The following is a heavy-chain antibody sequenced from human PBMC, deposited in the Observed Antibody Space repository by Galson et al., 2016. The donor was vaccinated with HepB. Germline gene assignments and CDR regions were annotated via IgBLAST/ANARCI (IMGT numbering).Heavy chain of an antibody. D-gene: IGHD6-13*01. Sequence: SVKVSCKASGYSLTNFALHWVRQAPGQRLEWMGWINAANDDTKFSQKFQDRVTINRDTSASTAYMELSSLRSEDTAVYYCARGHHSSSWLCDYWGQGTPVTVSS. J-gene: IGHJ4*02. CDR1: GYSLTNFA. CDR2: INAANDDT. V-gene: IGHV1-3*01. CDR3: ARGHHSSSWLCDY.